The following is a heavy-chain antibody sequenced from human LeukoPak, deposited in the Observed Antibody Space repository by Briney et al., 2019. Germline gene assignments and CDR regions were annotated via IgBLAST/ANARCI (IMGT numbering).Heavy chain of an antibody. J-gene: IGHJ6*03. CDR3: ARHRYYYYYMDV. V-gene: IGHV4-59*08. CDR2: IHNSGST. CDR1: YASMNNYH. Sequence: SETLSLTCIVSYASMNNYHWSWIRQPPGKGLEWIGDIHNSGSTNYNPTLKSRVTISVDTSKNQFSLKLSSVTAADTAVYYCARHRYYYYYMDVWGKGTTVTTSS.